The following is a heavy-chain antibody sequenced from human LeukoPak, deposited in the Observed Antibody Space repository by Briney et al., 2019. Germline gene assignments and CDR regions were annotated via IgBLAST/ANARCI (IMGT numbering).Heavy chain of an antibody. V-gene: IGHV1-46*01. D-gene: IGHD3-10*01. Sequence: ASVKVSCKASGYTFTSYYMHWVRQAPGQGLEWMGIINPSGGSTSYAQKFQGRVTMTRNTSISTAYMELSSLRSEDTAVYYCAQGSGSYIYWGQGTLVTVSS. CDR2: INPSGGST. CDR3: AQGSGSYIY. CDR1: GYTFTSYY. J-gene: IGHJ4*02.